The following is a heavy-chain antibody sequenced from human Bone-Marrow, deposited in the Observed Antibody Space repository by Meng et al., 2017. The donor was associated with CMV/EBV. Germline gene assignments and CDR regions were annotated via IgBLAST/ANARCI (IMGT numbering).Heavy chain of an antibody. D-gene: IGHD2-2*01. CDR2: ISGSGGST. CDR3: ARDDRVSVPMRGYYYYGMDV. CDR1: GFTFSSYA. V-gene: IGHV3-23*01. J-gene: IGHJ6*02. Sequence: GESLKISCAASGFTFSSYAMSWVRQAPGKGLEWVSAISGSGGSTYYADSVKGRFTISRDNSKNTLYLQMNSLRAEDTAVYYCARDDRVSVPMRGYYYYGMDVWGQGTTVTVSS.